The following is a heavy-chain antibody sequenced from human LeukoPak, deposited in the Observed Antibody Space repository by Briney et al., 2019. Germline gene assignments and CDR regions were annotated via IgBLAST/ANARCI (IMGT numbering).Heavy chain of an antibody. Sequence: SETLSLTCTVSGGSISTYYWSWIRQPPGKGLEWIGEINHSGSTNYNPSLKSRVTISVDTSKNQFSLKLSSVTAADTAVYYCARGRTMVRLLDYWGQGTLVTVSS. V-gene: IGHV4-34*01. CDR2: INHSGST. J-gene: IGHJ4*02. CDR3: ARGRTMVRLLDY. CDR1: GGSISTYY. D-gene: IGHD3-10*01.